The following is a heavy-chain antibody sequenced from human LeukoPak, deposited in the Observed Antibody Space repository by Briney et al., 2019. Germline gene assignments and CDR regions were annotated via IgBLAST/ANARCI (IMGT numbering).Heavy chain of an antibody. CDR3: ARGLLGVNWNYARWYYGSGSEYYFDY. J-gene: IGHJ4*02. CDR1: GGSISNGNYY. CDR2: FYSSGST. V-gene: IGHV4-61*02. D-gene: IGHD3-10*01. Sequence: PSQTLSLTCTVSGGSISNGNYYLSWIRQPAGKGLEWIGRFYSSGSTDYNPSLKSRVTISVDTSKNQFSLKLSSVTAADTAVYYCARGLLGVNWNYARWYYGSGSEYYFDYWGQGTLVTVSS.